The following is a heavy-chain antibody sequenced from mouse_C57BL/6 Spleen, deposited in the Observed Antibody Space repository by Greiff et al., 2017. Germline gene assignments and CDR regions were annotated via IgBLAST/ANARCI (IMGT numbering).Heavy chain of an antibody. CDR1: GYTFTSYW. CDR3: ASAANSNYEDYFDY. Sequence: QVQLQQPGAELVMPGASVKLSCKASGYTFTSYWMHWVKQRPGQGLEWIGEIDPSDSYTNYNQKFKGKSTLTVDKSSSTAYMQLSSLTSEDSAVYYCASAANSNYEDYFDYWGQGTTLTVSS. D-gene: IGHD2-5*01. J-gene: IGHJ2*01. V-gene: IGHV1-69*01. CDR2: IDPSDSYT.